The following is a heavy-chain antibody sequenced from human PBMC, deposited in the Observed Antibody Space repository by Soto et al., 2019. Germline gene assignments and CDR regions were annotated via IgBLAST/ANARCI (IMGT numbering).Heavy chain of an antibody. CDR3: AKDLKGDYGDPNWFDP. V-gene: IGHV3-30*18. D-gene: IGHD4-17*01. J-gene: IGHJ5*02. Sequence: QVQLVESGGGVVQPGRSLRLSCAASGFTFSSYGMHWVRQAPGKGLEWVAVISYDGSNKYYADSVKGRFTISRDNSKNPLYLQMNSLRAEDTSVYYCAKDLKGDYGDPNWFDPWGQGTLVTVSS. CDR1: GFTFSSYG. CDR2: ISYDGSNK.